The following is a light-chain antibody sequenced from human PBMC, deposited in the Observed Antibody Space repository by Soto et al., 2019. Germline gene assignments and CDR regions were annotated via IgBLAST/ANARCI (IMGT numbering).Light chain of an antibody. CDR2: CAS. V-gene: IGKV3-15*01. J-gene: IGKJ5*01. Sequence: IVMTQSPVTLSVSPGERATLSCRASQSVSTNLAWYQQKPGQAPRLLIKCASTRATGGPDRFSGTGSGTEFTLTISSLKSEDYAVYYCQQYKSWPPITFGQGTRLEIK. CDR3: QQYKSWPPIT. CDR1: QSVSTN.